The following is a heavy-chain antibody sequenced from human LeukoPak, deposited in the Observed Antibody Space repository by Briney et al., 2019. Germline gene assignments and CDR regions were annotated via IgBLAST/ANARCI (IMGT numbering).Heavy chain of an antibody. D-gene: IGHD1-20*01. Sequence: GGSLRLSCAASGFTFSDYYMSWIRQAPGRGLEWVSYISSSGSTIYYADSVKGRFTISRDNAKNSLYLQMNSLRAEDTAVYYCARDSGGYNWNDVWFDPWGQGTLVTVSS. V-gene: IGHV3-11*01. J-gene: IGHJ5*02. CDR1: GFTFSDYY. CDR3: ARDSGGYNWNDVWFDP. CDR2: ISSSGSTI.